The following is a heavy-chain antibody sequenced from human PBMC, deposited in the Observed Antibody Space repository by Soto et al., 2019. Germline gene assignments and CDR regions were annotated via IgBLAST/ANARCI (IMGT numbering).Heavy chain of an antibody. V-gene: IGHV3-30-3*01. D-gene: IGHD5-12*01. CDR3: ARDLGYSGYGDY. CDR2: ISYDGSNK. Sequence: QVQLVESGGGVVQPGRSLRLSCAASGFTFSSYAMHWVRQAPGKGLEWVAVISYDGSNKYYADSVKGRFTISRDNSKNTLYLQMTRLRAEDTAVYYCARDLGYSGYGDYWVQGTLITVSS. J-gene: IGHJ4*02. CDR1: GFTFSSYA.